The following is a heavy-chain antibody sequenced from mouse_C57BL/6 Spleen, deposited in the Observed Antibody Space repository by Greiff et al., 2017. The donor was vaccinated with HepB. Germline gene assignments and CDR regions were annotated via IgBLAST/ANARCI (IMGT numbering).Heavy chain of an antibody. V-gene: IGHV1-54*01. Sequence: VKLQQSGAELVRPGTSVKVSCKASGYAFTNYLIEWVKQRPGQGLEWIGVINPGSGGTNYNEKFKGKATLTADKSSSTAYMQLSSLTSEDSAVYFCARSYDYNYAMDYWGQGTSVTVSS. CDR3: ARSYDYNYAMDY. D-gene: IGHD2-4*01. CDR1: GYAFTNYL. J-gene: IGHJ4*01. CDR2: INPGSGGT.